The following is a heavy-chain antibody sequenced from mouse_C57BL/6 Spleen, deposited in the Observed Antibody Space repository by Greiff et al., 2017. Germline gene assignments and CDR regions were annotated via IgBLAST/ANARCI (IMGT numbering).Heavy chain of an antibody. CDR1: GFTFSDYG. Sequence: EVMLVESGGGLVKPGGSLKLSCAASGFTFSDYGMHWVRQAPEKGLDWVAYISSGSSTIYYADTVKGRFTISRDNAKNTLFLQMTSLRSEDTAMYYCASRYYGSSNYYAMDYWCQGTSVTVSS. CDR2: ISSGSSTI. D-gene: IGHD1-1*01. V-gene: IGHV5-17*01. CDR3: ASRYYGSSNYYAMDY. J-gene: IGHJ4*01.